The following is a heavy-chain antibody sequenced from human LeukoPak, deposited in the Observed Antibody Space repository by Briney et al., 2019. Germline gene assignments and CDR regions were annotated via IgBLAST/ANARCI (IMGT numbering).Heavy chain of an antibody. CDR3: AKDWMATTMGYFDL. V-gene: IGHV3-21*04. Sequence: GGSLRLSCAASGFTFSSYSMNWVRQAPGKGLEWVSSISSSSSYIYYADSVKGRFTISRDNAKNSLYLQMNSLRAEDTALYYCAKDWMATTMGYFDLWGRGTLVTVSS. CDR2: ISSSSSYI. J-gene: IGHJ2*01. CDR1: GFTFSSYS. D-gene: IGHD5-12*01.